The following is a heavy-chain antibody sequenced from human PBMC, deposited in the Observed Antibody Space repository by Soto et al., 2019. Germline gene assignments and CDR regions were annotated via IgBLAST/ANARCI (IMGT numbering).Heavy chain of an antibody. CDR3: ARGRGIVVVPASPSGAGPPAPDEHMDV. J-gene: IGHJ6*02. CDR2: IIPIFGTA. CDR1: GGTFSSYA. V-gene: IGHV1-69*01. D-gene: IGHD2-2*01. Sequence: QVQLVQSGAEVKKPGSSVKVSCKASGGTFSSYAISWVRQAPGQGLEWMGGIIPIFGTANYAQKFQGRVTITADESTSTAYMELSSLRSEDTAVYYCARGRGIVVVPASPSGAGPPAPDEHMDVWGQGTTVTVSS.